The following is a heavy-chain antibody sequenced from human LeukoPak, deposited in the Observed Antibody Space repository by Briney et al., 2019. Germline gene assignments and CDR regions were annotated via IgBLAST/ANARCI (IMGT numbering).Heavy chain of an antibody. D-gene: IGHD1-26*01. CDR3: AKRDSSGSYEGDY. V-gene: IGHV3-23*01. J-gene: IGHJ4*02. CDR1: GFTFSSYA. Sequence: GGSLRLSCAASGFTFSSYAMSWVRQAPGKGLEWVSGITGNGNNTYYADSVKGRFTISRDNSKNTLFLQMNSLRAEDTAVYYCAKRDSSGSYEGDYWGQGTLVTVSS. CDR2: ITGNGNNT.